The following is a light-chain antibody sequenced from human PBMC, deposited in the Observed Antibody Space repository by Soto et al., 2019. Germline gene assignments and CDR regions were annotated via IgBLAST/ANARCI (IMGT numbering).Light chain of an antibody. Sequence: EIVMTQSPATLSVSPGERATLSCRASQSVSSNLAWYQQKPGQAPRLLIYGASTRATGIPARFSGSGSGTEFTLTISSLQSEDFAVYYCHQYDNWPPWTVGQVTKVDSK. CDR1: QSVSSN. V-gene: IGKV3D-15*01. CDR2: GAS. CDR3: HQYDNWPPWT. J-gene: IGKJ1*01.